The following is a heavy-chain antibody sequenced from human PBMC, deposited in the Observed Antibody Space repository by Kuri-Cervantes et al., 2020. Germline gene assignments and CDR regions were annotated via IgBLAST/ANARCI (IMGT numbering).Heavy chain of an antibody. J-gene: IGHJ4*02. Sequence: ASVKVSCKASGYTFTSYGISWVRQAPGQGLEWMGWISAYNGNTNYAQKLQGRVTMTTDTSTSTAYMELRSLRAEDTAVYYCARLRGVATGPGFDYWGQGTLVTVSS. CDR2: ISAYNGNT. D-gene: IGHD5-12*01. CDR1: GYTFTSYG. V-gene: IGHV1-18*01. CDR3: ARLRGVATGPGFDY.